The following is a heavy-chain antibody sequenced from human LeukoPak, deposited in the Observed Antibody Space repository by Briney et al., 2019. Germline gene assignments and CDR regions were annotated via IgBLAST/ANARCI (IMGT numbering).Heavy chain of an antibody. CDR2: ISSSGSTI. CDR1: GFTFSSYE. D-gene: IGHD6-13*01. CDR3: ARDLGTYYMDV. Sequence: GGSLRLSCAASGFTFSSYEMNWVRQAPGKGLEWVSYISSSGSTIYYADSVKGRFTISRDNAKNSLYLQMSSLRAEDTAVYYCARDLGTYYMDVWGKGTTVTISS. V-gene: IGHV3-48*03. J-gene: IGHJ6*03.